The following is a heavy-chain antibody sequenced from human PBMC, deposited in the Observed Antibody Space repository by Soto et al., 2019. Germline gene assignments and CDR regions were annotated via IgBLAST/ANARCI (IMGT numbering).Heavy chain of an antibody. D-gene: IGHD3-16*01. J-gene: IGHJ6*02. V-gene: IGHV1-18*01. Sequence: ASVKVSCKASGYTFTSYGISWVRQAPGQGLEWMGWISAYNGNTNYAQKLQGRVTMTTDTSTSTAYMELRSLRSDDTAVYYCARVWEYYYYYGMDVWGQGTTVTVSS. CDR2: ISAYNGNT. CDR1: GYTFTSYG. CDR3: ARVWEYYYYYGMDV.